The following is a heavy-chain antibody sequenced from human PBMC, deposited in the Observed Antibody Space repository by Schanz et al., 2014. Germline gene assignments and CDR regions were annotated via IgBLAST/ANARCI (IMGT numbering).Heavy chain of an antibody. D-gene: IGHD6-13*01. CDR1: GFTLSNSD. CDR2: IGYLGDT. Sequence: VQLVESGGGVVQPGRSLRLSCAASGFTLSNSDMHWVRQGTGKGLEWVSTIGYLGDTYYPDSVKGRFTVSRDSGQNSLYLQMNSLRAGDTAVYYCAREEGWGIAAAGPKHYYYGMDVWGQGTTVTVSS. V-gene: IGHV3-13*01. J-gene: IGHJ6*02. CDR3: AREEGWGIAAAGPKHYYYGMDV.